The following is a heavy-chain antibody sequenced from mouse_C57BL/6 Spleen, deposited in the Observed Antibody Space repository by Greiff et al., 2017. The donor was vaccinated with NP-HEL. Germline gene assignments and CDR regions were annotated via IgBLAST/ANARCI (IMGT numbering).Heavy chain of an antibody. Sequence: VQLQQSGAELVRPGASVKLSCTASGFNIKDDYMHWVKQRPEQGLEWIGWIDPENGDTEYASKFQGKATITVDTSSNTAYLQLSSLTSEETTIYYCTERGFQDCGRAWFAYWGQGTLVTVSA. CDR3: TERGFQDCGRAWFAY. D-gene: IGHD1-1*02. V-gene: IGHV14-4*01. J-gene: IGHJ3*01. CDR2: IDPENGDT. CDR1: GFNIKDDY.